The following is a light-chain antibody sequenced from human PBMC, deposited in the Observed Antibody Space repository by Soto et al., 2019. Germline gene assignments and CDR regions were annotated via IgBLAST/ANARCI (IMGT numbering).Light chain of an antibody. CDR3: SSYTSSGTPYV. J-gene: IGLJ1*01. Sequence: QSALTQPASVSGSPVQSITISCTGTSSDVGGYNYVSWYQQHPGKAPKLMIYDVSNRPSGVSNRFSGSKSGNTASLTISGLQAEDEADYYCSSYTSSGTPYVFGTGTKVTVL. CDR2: DVS. V-gene: IGLV2-14*01. CDR1: SSDVGGYNY.